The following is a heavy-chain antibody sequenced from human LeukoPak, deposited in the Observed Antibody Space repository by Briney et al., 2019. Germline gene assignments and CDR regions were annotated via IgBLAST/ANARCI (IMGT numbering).Heavy chain of an antibody. CDR2: ISGSGGST. J-gene: IGHJ1*01. CDR3: AKDVGYCSGGSCYPEYFQH. Sequence: GGSLRLSCAASGFTFSSYAMSWVRQAPGKGLEWVSAISGSGGSTYYAHSVKGRFTISRDNSKNTLYLQMNSLRAEDTAVYYCAKDVGYCSGGSCYPEYFQHWGQGTLVTVSS. CDR1: GFTFSSYA. D-gene: IGHD2-15*01. V-gene: IGHV3-23*01.